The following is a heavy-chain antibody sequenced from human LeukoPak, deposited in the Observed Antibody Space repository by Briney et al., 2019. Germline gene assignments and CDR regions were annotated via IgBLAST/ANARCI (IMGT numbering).Heavy chain of an antibody. V-gene: IGHV3-21*01. CDR1: GFTFSSYG. CDR2: ISSSSSYI. CDR3: ARGVRYCSSTSCSNPLDY. D-gene: IGHD2-2*01. J-gene: IGHJ4*02. Sequence: GGTLRLSCAASGFTFSSYGMSWVRQAPGKGLEWVSSISSSSSYIYYADSVKGRFTISRDNAKNSLYLQMNSLRAEDTAVYYCARGVRYCSSTSCSNPLDYWGQGTLVTVSS.